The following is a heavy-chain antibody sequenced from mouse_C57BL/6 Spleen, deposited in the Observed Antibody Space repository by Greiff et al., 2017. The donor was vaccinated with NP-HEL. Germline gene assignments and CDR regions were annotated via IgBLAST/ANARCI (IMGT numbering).Heavy chain of an antibody. CDR2: INPNNGGT. CDR1: GYTFTDYN. V-gene: IGHV1-18*01. D-gene: IGHD4-1*01. J-gene: IGHJ4*01. Sequence: VQLQQSGPELVKPGASVKIPCKASGYTFTDYNMDWVKQSHGKSLEWIGDINPNNGGTIYNQKFKGKATLTVDKSSSTAYMELRSLTSEDTAVYYCARLWDGYYYAMDYWGQGTSVTVSS. CDR3: ARLWDGYYYAMDY.